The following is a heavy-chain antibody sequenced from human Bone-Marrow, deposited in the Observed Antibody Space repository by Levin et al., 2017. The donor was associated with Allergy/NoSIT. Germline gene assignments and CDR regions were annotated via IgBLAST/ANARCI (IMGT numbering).Heavy chain of an antibody. CDR3: ARWTVGRADC. V-gene: IGHV3-72*01. CDR2: TRNKAQNYIT. J-gene: IGHJ4*02. Sequence: PGGSLRLSCAASGFSISDHYMDWVRQAPGKGLEWIGRTRNKAQNYITEYAASMTDRFTISRDESRNSLYLQINSLKTEDTAVYYCARWTVGRADCWGQGTLVTVSS. CDR1: GFSISDHY. D-gene: IGHD3/OR15-3a*01.